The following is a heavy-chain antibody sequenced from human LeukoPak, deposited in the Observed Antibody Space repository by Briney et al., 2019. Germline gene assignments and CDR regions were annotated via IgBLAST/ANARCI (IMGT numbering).Heavy chain of an antibody. CDR1: GFTFDTYG. J-gene: IGHJ4*02. D-gene: IGHD6-19*01. Sequence: GGSLRLSCAASGFTFDTYGMNWVRQAPGKGLEWVSSISSSSSHIYYADSVKGRFTISRDNAKNSLYLQMNSLRAEDTAVYYCARVGQWLIDYWGQGTLVTVSS. CDR2: ISSSSSHI. V-gene: IGHV3-21*01. CDR3: ARVGQWLIDY.